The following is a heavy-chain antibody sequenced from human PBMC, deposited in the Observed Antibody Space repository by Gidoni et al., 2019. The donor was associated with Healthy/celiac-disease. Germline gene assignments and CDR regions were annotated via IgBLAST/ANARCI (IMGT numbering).Heavy chain of an antibody. CDR3: AKGPLCSSTSCSPYYFDY. CDR1: GFPFSSYA. V-gene: IGHV3-23*01. J-gene: IGHJ4*02. Sequence: EVQLLESGGGLVQPGGSLRLSCAASGFPFSSYAMSWVRQAPGKGLEWVSAISGSGGSTYYAESVKGRFTISRDNSKNTLYLQMNSLRAEDTAVYYCAKGPLCSSTSCSPYYFDYWGQGTLVTVSS. CDR2: ISGSGGST. D-gene: IGHD2-2*01.